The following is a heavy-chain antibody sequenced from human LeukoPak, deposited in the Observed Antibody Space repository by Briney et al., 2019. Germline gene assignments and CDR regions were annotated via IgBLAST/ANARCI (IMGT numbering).Heavy chain of an antibody. Sequence: GASLQISCKGSGYIFTSYWIGGGRPLSGKGLEGMGIIYPGDSDTKYSPSFQGQVTISADKSTSTAYVQWSSLKASDTAMYYCARRAATGKHFDYWGQGTLVTVSS. V-gene: IGHV5-51*01. CDR3: ARRAATGKHFDY. CDR2: IYPGDSDT. D-gene: IGHD6-13*01. CDR1: GYIFTSYW. J-gene: IGHJ4*02.